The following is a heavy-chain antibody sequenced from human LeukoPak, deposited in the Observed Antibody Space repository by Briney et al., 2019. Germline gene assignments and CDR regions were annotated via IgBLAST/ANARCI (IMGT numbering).Heavy chain of an antibody. CDR1: GYTFTSYY. V-gene: IGHV1-46*01. CDR3: ARDSYVGTGDY. D-gene: IGHD1-26*01. CDR2: INPSGGST. J-gene: IGHJ4*02. Sequence: ASVKVSCKASGYTFTSYYMRWVRQAPGQGLEWMGIINPSGGSTSYAQKFQGRVTMTRDTSTSTVYMELSSLRSEDTAVYYCARDSYVGTGDYWGQGTLVTVSS.